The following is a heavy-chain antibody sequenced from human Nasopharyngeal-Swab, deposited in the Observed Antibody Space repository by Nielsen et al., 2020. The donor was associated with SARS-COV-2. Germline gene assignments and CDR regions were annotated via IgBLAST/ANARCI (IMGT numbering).Heavy chain of an antibody. Sequence: GESLKISCAASGFTFSSYSMNWVRQAPGKGLEWVPSISSSSSYIYYADSVKGRFTISRDNAKNSLYLQMNSLRAEDTAVYYCARGCVLAGPKCYYSGMDVWGQGTTVTVSS. CDR3: ARGCVLAGPKCYYSGMDV. V-gene: IGHV3-21*03. J-gene: IGHJ6*02. D-gene: IGHD3-3*01. CDR1: GFTFSSYS. CDR2: ISSSSSYI.